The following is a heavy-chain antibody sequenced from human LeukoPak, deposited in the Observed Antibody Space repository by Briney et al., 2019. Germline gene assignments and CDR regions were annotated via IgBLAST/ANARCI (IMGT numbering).Heavy chain of an antibody. V-gene: IGHV4-31*03. CDR1: GCSISSGAYY. CDR2: IYYSGST. Sequence: SQTLSLTCTVSGCSISSGAYYWSWIRQRPGKGLEWIGYIYYSGSTYYNPSLKSRVTISVDTSKNQFSLKLNSVTAADTAVYYCARRISSGWNFDYWGQGTLVTVSS. D-gene: IGHD6-19*01. J-gene: IGHJ4*02. CDR3: ARRISSGWNFDY.